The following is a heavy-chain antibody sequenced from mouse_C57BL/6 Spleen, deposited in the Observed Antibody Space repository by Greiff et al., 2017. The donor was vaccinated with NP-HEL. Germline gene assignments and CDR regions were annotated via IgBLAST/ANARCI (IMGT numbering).Heavy chain of an antibody. CDR2: INPGSGGT. V-gene: IGHV1-54*01. CDR3: ARSRTGTCYFDY. Sequence: QVQLKESGAELVRPGTSVKVSCKASGYAFTNYLIEWVKQRPGQGLEWIGVINPGSGGTNYNEKFKGKATLTADKSSSTAYMQLSSLTSEDSAVYFCARSRTGTCYFDYWGQGTTLTVSS. J-gene: IGHJ2*01. CDR1: GYAFTNYL. D-gene: IGHD4-1*01.